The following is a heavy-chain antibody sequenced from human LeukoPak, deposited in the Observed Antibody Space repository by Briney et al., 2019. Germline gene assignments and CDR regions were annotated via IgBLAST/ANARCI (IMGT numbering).Heavy chain of an antibody. CDR2: TNEAGGDK. Sequence: GGSLRLSCAASGFTFSDFWMSWVRQAPGKGLECVASTNEAGGDKYYVDSVKGRFTVSRDNSKNSLSLQMNSLTAEDTAIYYCAIATTGRGAFGSWGQGTLVSVSS. V-gene: IGHV3-7*01. CDR3: AIATTGRGAFGS. D-gene: IGHD1-1*01. CDR1: GFTFSDFW. J-gene: IGHJ4*02.